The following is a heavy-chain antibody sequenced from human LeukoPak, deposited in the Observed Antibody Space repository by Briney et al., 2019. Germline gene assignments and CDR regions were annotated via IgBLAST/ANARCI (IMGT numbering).Heavy chain of an antibody. Sequence: SETLSLTCTVSGVSISSGGYYWSWIRQHPGKGLEWIGYIYYSGSTYYNPSLKSRLTTSLDTSSNQFSLKLNSVTAADTAVYYCARGPVRDYSNYWGQGTLVTVSS. CDR3: ARGPVRDYSNY. CDR1: GVSISSGGYY. D-gene: IGHD4-11*01. J-gene: IGHJ4*02. CDR2: IYYSGST. V-gene: IGHV4-31*03.